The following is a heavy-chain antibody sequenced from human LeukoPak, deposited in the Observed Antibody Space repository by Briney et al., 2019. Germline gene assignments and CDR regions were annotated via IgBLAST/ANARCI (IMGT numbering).Heavy chain of an antibody. V-gene: IGHV4-59*08. CDR1: RGSIGSYY. CDR2: IFNTGTT. J-gene: IGHJ4*02. D-gene: IGHD2-15*01. Sequence: SDTRSLTCTVSRGSIGSYYWGWIRQPPGKGLEWIAYIFNTGTTNYSPPLKSGVTISLDTSNSQFSLKLSSVTAADTAVYYCARQWGFCPGGTCSFDQWGQGSLVIVSS. CDR3: ARQWGFCPGGTCSFDQ.